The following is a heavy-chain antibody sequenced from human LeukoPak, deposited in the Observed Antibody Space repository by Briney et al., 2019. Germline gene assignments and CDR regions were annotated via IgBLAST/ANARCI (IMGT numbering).Heavy chain of an antibody. Sequence: PSETLSLTCAVSGYSISSGYYWGWIRQPPGKGLEWIGSIYHSGSTYNPSLKSRGTISVDTSKNQFSLKLSSVTAADTGVYYCARSNLGSNWYFDLWGRGTLVTVSS. D-gene: IGHD4/OR15-4a*01. CDR1: GYSISSGYY. J-gene: IGHJ2*01. CDR2: IYHSGST. CDR3: ARSNLGSNWYFDL. V-gene: IGHV4-38-2*01.